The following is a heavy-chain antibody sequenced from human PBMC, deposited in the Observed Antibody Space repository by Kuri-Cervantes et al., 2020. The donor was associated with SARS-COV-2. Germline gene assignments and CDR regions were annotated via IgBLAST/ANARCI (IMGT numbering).Heavy chain of an antibody. Sequence: GESLKISCAASGFTFSSYAMHWVRQAPGKELEWVAVISYDGSNKYYADSVKDRFTISRDNSKNTLYLQMNSLRAEDTAVYYCARSVAGQWLDHGQGDLYYYYYGMDVWGQGTTVTVSS. CDR2: ISYDGSNK. J-gene: IGHJ6*02. CDR1: GFTFSSYA. D-gene: IGHD6-19*01. CDR3: ARSVAGQWLDHGQGDLYYYYYGMDV. V-gene: IGHV3-30-3*01.